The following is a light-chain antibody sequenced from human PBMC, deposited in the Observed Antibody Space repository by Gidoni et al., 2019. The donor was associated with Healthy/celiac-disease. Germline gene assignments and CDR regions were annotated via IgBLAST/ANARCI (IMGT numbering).Light chain of an antibody. CDR3: QQYYSYPPET. CDR1: QGISSY. J-gene: IGKJ1*01. Sequence: AIRITQSPSSLSASTGDRVTITCRASQGISSYLAWYQQKPGKAPKLLIYAASTLQSGVPSRFSGSGSGTDFTLTISCLQSEDFATYYCQQYYSYPPETFXXXTKVEIK. CDR2: AAS. V-gene: IGKV1-8*01.